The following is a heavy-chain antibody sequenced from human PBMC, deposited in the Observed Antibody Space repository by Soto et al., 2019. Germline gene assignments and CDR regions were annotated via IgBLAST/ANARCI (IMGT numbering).Heavy chain of an antibody. J-gene: IGHJ4*02. D-gene: IGHD2-21*02. CDR3: ARTYGDLYFGIY. CDR2: ISAHNGNT. Sequence: QVQLVQSGAEVKKPGASVKVSCKASGYTFSSYGISWVRQAPGQGLEWMGWISAHNGNTDYAQKVHGRVTMTTDTSTRTVYMELRSLRSDDTAVYYCARTYGDLYFGIYWGQGTLVTVSS. V-gene: IGHV1-18*01. CDR1: GYTFSSYG.